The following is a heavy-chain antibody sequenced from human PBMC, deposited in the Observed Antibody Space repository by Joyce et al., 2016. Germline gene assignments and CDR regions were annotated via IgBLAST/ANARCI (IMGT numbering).Heavy chain of an antibody. J-gene: IGHJ6*02. V-gene: IGHV3-33*01. Sequence: QVQLVESGGGVVQSGRSLRLPCVVSGFNLNDYGMHWVRPAPGKGLEWVGRIWYDGSSKYDANSVKCRFTISRDFSENTVYLQMNSLRAEDTAVYYCARDREPIAVAGHYGMDVWGQGTTVTVSS. CDR2: IWYDGSSK. CDR1: GFNLNDYG. D-gene: IGHD6-19*01. CDR3: ARDREPIAVAGHYGMDV.